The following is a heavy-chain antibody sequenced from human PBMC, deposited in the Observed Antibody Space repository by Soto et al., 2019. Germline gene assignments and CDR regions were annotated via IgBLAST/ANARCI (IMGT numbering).Heavy chain of an antibody. D-gene: IGHD3-10*01. V-gene: IGHV1-69*13. J-gene: IGHJ6*02. Sequence: GASVKVSCKASGGTFSSYAISWVRQAPGQGLEWMGGIIPIFGTANYAQKFQGRVTITADESTSTAYMELSSLRSEDTAVYYCAMSMVRGVIITSGRGMDVWGQGTTVTVSS. CDR1: GGTFSSYA. CDR3: AMSMVRGVIITSGRGMDV. CDR2: IIPIFGTA.